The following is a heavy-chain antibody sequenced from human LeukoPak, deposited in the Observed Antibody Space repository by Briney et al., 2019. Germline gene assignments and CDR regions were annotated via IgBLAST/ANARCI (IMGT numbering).Heavy chain of an antibody. J-gene: IGHJ4*02. CDR1: GFTFSSYD. D-gene: IGHD4-17*01. CDR3: ARARGHGEAPDY. V-gene: IGHV3-13*01. Sequence: GGSLRLSCAASGFTFSSYDMHWVRQATGKGLEWVSAIGTAGDTYYPGSVKGRFTISRENAKNSLYLQMNRLRAGDTAVYYCARARGHGEAPDYWGQGTLVTVSS. CDR2: IGTAGDT.